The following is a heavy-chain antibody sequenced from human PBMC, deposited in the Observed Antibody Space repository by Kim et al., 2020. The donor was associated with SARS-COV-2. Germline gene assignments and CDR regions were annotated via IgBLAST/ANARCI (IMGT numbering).Heavy chain of an antibody. CDR2: INSDGSST. V-gene: IGHV3-74*01. CDR1: GFTFSSYW. Sequence: GGSLRLSCAASGFTFSSYWMHWVRQAPGKGLVWVSRINSDGSSTSYADSVKGRFTISRDNAKNTLYLQMNSLRAEDTAVYYCARAADYYDSSGYYYFDYWGQGTLVTVSS. CDR3: ARAADYYDSSGYYYFDY. J-gene: IGHJ4*02. D-gene: IGHD3-22*01.